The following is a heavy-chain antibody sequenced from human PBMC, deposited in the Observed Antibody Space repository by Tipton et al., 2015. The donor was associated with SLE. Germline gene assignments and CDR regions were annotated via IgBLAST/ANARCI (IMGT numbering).Heavy chain of an antibody. CDR1: GGSFSGNY. Sequence: TLSLTCAVYGGSFSGNYWIWIRQPPGRGLEWIGEINHTGSTNYNPSLKGRVTMSVDKSNNQFSLTLSSVTAADTAVYYCARDSAGIPLDYWGQGALVTVSS. CDR2: INHTGST. D-gene: IGHD6-13*01. J-gene: IGHJ4*02. V-gene: IGHV4-34*01. CDR3: ARDSAGIPLDY.